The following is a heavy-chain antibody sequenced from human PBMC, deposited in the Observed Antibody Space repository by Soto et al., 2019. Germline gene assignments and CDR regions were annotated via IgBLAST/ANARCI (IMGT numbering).Heavy chain of an antibody. CDR3: ARSGSGTYERSKYYFYGMDV. D-gene: IGHD3-10*01. CDR2: IYPADSDT. J-gene: IGHJ6*02. CDR1: GYSFTTYW. Sequence: GESLKISCKGSGYSFTTYWIAWVRQMPGKGLEWMGIIYPADSDTKYSPSFQGQVTISADKSISTAYLQWSSLKASDTATYYCARSGSGTYERSKYYFYGMDVWGQGATVTVSS. V-gene: IGHV5-51*01.